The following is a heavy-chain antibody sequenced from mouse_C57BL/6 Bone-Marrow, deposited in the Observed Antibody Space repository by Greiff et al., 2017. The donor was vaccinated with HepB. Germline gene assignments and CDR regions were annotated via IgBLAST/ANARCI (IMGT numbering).Heavy chain of an antibody. CDR3: ARGGGRRLRAMYY. CDR2: IDPSDSYT. D-gene: IGHD3-2*02. V-gene: IGHV1-50*01. Sequence: VQLQQPGAELVKPGASVKLSCKASGYTFTSYWMQWVQQRPGQGLEWIGEIDPSDSYTNYNQKFKGKATLSVDTSTSTAYMQLSSLTSEDSAVYYCARGGGRRLRAMYYWGQGTSVTVSS. J-gene: IGHJ4*01. CDR1: GYTFTSYW.